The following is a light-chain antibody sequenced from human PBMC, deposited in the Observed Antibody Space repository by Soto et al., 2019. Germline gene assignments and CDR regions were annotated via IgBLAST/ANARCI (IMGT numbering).Light chain of an antibody. CDR1: QSVSSY. CDR3: QLST. J-gene: IGKJ5*01. V-gene: IGKV3-11*01. CDR2: DAS. Sequence: VLTQSPATLSLSPGERATLSCRASQSVSSYLAWYQQKPGQAPRLLIYDASNRATGIPARFSGSGSGTDFTLTISSLEPEDFAVYYCQLSTFGQGTRLEV.